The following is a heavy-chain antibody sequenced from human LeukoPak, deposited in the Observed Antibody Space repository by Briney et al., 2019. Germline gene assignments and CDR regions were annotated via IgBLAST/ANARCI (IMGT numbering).Heavy chain of an antibody. J-gene: IGHJ4*02. CDR2: ISSSGSTI. D-gene: IGHD1-26*01. V-gene: IGHV3-48*03. Sequence: GGSLRLSCAASGFTFSSYEMNWVRQAPGKGLEWVSYISSSGSTIYYADSVKGRFTISRDNAKNSLYLQMNSLRAEDTAVYYCASLDGGATDYWGQGTLVTVSS. CDR1: GFTFSSYE. CDR3: ASLDGGATDY.